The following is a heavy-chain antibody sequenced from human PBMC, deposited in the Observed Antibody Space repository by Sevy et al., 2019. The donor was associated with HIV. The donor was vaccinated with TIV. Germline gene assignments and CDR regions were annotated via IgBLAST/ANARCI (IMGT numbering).Heavy chain of an antibody. V-gene: IGHV1-69*13. Sequence: ASVKVSCKASGGTFSSYAISWVRQAPGQGLEWMGGIIPIFGTANYAQKFQGRVTITADESTSTAYMELSSLRSEDTAVYYCARDRSSTLDKLYGMDVWGQGTTVTVSS. CDR2: IIPIFGTA. D-gene: IGHD2-2*01. CDR3: ARDRSSTLDKLYGMDV. J-gene: IGHJ6*02. CDR1: GGTFSSYA.